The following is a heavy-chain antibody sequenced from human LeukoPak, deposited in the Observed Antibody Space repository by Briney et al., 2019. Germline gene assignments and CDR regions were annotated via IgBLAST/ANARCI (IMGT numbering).Heavy chain of an antibody. V-gene: IGHV3-30-3*01. CDR1: GFTFSSYA. CDR2: ISYDGSNK. Sequence: SGGSLRLSCAASGFTFSSYAMHWVRQAPGKGLEWVAVISYDGSNKYYSDSVKGRFTISRDNSKNTLYLQMNSLRAEDTALYYCAREAPFEYSNSRGLDYWGQGTLVTVSS. J-gene: IGHJ4*02. D-gene: IGHD6-6*01. CDR3: AREAPFEYSNSRGLDY.